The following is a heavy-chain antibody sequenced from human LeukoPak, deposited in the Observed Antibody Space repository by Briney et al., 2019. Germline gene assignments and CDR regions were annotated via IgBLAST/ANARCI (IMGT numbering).Heavy chain of an antibody. Sequence: PSETLSLTCSVSGYSIRSGYDWAWIRQSPGKGLEWIGSINYSERPYYNPSLKSRVTISVDTSKNQFSLKLSSVTAADTAVYYCARVSFSGIDYWGQGTLVTVSS. CDR2: INYSERP. V-gene: IGHV4-38-2*02. CDR3: ARVSFSGIDY. CDR1: GYSIRSGYD. J-gene: IGHJ4*02. D-gene: IGHD2/OR15-2a*01.